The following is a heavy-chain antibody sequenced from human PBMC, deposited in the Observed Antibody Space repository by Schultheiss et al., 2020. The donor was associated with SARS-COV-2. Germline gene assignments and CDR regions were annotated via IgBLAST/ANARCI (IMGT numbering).Heavy chain of an antibody. Sequence: GGSLRLSCAASGFTFSSYAMHWVRQAPGKGLEWVAVISYDGNNKYYADSVKGRFTISRDNAKNTLYLQMNSLRAEDTAVYYCARDRRQWLVLGAETYYYYYMDVWGKGTTVTVSS. J-gene: IGHJ6*03. CDR2: ISYDGNNK. CDR3: ARDRRQWLVLGAETYYYYYMDV. D-gene: IGHD6-19*01. CDR1: GFTFSSYA. V-gene: IGHV3-30*07.